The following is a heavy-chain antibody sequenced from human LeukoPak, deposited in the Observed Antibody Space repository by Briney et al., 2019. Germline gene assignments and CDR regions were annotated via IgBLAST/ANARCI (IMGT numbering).Heavy chain of an antibody. J-gene: IGHJ4*02. D-gene: IGHD6-19*01. CDR3: ARGGAVAGNNYFDY. CDR2: ISGSSNYI. CDR1: GFTFSTYS. Sequence: GGSLRLSCAASGFTFSTYSMNWVRQAPGKGLEWVSSISGSSNYIYYADSVKGRFTISRDNAKNSLYLQMNSLRAEDTAVYFCARGGAVAGNNYFDYWGQGTLVTVPS. V-gene: IGHV3-21*01.